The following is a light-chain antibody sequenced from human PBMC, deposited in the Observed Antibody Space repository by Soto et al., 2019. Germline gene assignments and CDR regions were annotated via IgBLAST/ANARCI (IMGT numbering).Light chain of an antibody. V-gene: IGKV4-1*01. CDR2: WAS. CDR1: RTLFYPSNNKTY. J-gene: IGKJ2*01. Sequence: DIVMTQSPDSLAVSLGERATINCKSNRTLFYPSNNKTYLAWYQQKAGQPPKLLSYWASMREAGVPDRFSGSGSGTDFTLTISSLQAEDLAIFYCQQYYNTPYTFGQGTKLEIK. CDR3: QQYYNTPYT.